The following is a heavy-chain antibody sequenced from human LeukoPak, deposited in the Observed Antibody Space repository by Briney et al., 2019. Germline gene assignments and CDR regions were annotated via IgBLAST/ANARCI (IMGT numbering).Heavy chain of an antibody. Sequence: ASVKVSCKASGYTFTGYYMHWVRQAPGQGLEWMGWINPNSGGTNYAQKFQGRVTVTRDTSSSTAYMELSRLRSDDTAVYYCARDPLYSSSFDAFDIWGQGTMVTVSS. CDR1: GYTFTGYY. CDR3: ARDPLYSSSFDAFDI. D-gene: IGHD6-13*01. V-gene: IGHV1-2*02. J-gene: IGHJ3*02. CDR2: INPNSGGT.